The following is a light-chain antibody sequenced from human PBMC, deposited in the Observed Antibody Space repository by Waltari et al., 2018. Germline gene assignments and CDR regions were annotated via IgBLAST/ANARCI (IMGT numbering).Light chain of an antibody. CDR2: DAS. V-gene: IGKV3-11*01. CDR3: QQRSNWPLP. Sequence: EIVLTQSPATLSLSPGERAALSCRASQSVGSYLGWYQQKPGQVPRLLIYDASNRATVIPASFSGSGSGTDFAPTISSLEPEYFAVYYCQQRSNWPLPFGGGTTVEIK. J-gene: IGKJ4*01. CDR1: QSVGSY.